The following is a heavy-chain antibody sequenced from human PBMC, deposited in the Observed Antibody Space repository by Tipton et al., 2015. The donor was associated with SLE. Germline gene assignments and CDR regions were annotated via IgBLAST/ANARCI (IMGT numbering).Heavy chain of an antibody. CDR3: ARIGIYYDSSGYLDY. CDR1: GGSISSYY. Sequence: TLPLTCTVSGGSISSYYWTWIRQPPGKGLEWIGEINHSGSTNYNPSLKSRVTISVDTSKNQFSLKLSSVTAADTAVYYCARIGIYYDSSGYLDYWRQGTLVTVS. CDR2: INHSGST. J-gene: IGHJ4*02. D-gene: IGHD3-22*01. V-gene: IGHV4-34*01.